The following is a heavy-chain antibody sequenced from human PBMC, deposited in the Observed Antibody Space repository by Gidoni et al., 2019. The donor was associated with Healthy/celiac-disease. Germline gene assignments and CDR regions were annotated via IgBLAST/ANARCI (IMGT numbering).Heavy chain of an antibody. CDR1: GGSISSSSYY. J-gene: IGHJ3*02. V-gene: IGHV4-39*01. D-gene: IGHD3-22*01. CDR3: AGSYYDSSGYYYGGAFDI. Sequence: QLQLQESGPGLVKPSETLSLTCTVSGGSISSSSYYWGWIRQPPGKGLEWIGSIYYSGSTYYNPSLKSRVTISVDTSKNQFSLKLSSVTAADTAVYYCAGSYYDSSGYYYGGAFDIWGQGTMVTVSS. CDR2: IYYSGST.